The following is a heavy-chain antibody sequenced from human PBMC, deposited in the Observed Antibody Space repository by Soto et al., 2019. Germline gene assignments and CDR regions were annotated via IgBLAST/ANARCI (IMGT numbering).Heavy chain of an antibody. Sequence: KASETLSLTCTVSGGSISSGGYYWSWIRQHPGKGLEWIGYIYYSGSTYYNPSLKSRVTISVDTSKNQFSLKLSSVTAADTAVYYCARDTGSFFDYWGQGTLVTVSS. D-gene: IGHD1-26*01. CDR1: GGSISSGGYY. CDR2: IYYSGST. CDR3: ARDTGSFFDY. V-gene: IGHV4-31*03. J-gene: IGHJ4*02.